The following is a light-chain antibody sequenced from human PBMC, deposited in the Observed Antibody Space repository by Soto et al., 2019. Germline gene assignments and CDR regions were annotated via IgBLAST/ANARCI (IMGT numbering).Light chain of an antibody. CDR2: VNSDGSH. V-gene: IGLV4-69*01. J-gene: IGLJ2*01. CDR3: QAWATGIHI. Sequence: QLVLTQSPSASASLGASVKLTCTLSSRHNTNAIAWHQQQPKKGPRFLMNVNSDGSHFKGDGIPDRFSGSSSGAERYLTIASLQSEEEADYYCQAWATGIHIFGGGTKLTVL. CDR1: SRHNTNA.